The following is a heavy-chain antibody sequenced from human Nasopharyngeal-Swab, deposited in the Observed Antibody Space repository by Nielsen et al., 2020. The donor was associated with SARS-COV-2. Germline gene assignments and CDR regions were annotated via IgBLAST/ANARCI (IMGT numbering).Heavy chain of an antibody. D-gene: IGHD2-15*01. Sequence: GESLKISCAASGFTFSSYWMSWVRQAPGKGLEWVATIKQDESEKYYVDSVKGRFTISRDNAKNSLYLEMNSLRAEDTAVYYCASSLMVAAAFRPPDYHGMDVWGQGTTVTVSS. CDR1: GFTFSSYW. CDR2: IKQDESEK. V-gene: IGHV3-7*01. J-gene: IGHJ6*02. CDR3: ASSLMVAAAFRPPDYHGMDV.